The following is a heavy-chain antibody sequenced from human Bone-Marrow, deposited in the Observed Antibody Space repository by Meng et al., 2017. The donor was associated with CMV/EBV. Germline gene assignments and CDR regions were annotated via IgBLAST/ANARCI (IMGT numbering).Heavy chain of an antibody. Sequence: GGSLSLSCAASGFTISDYYMNWVRQAPGKGLEWVANIRQDGSEKYYVDSVKGRITISRDNAKNSLYLQMNSLRAEDTAVYYCANFWSCYWGQGTLVTVSS. J-gene: IGHJ4*02. V-gene: IGHV3-7*01. CDR2: IRQDGSEK. CDR1: GFTISDYY. D-gene: IGHD3-3*01. CDR3: ANFWSCY.